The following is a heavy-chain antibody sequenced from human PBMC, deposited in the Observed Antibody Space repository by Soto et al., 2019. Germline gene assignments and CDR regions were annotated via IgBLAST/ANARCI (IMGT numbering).Heavy chain of an antibody. J-gene: IGHJ6*02. CDR1: GYTFTSYD. Sequence: QVQLVQSGAEVKKPGASVKVSCKASGYTFTSYDINWVRQATGQGLEWMGWMNPNSGNTGYAQKFQGRVTMTRNTSISTAYMELSSLRSEDTAVYYCARCLQSQYYYGMDVWGQGTTVTVSS. V-gene: IGHV1-8*01. CDR3: ARCLQSQYYYGMDV. D-gene: IGHD1-1*01. CDR2: MNPNSGNT.